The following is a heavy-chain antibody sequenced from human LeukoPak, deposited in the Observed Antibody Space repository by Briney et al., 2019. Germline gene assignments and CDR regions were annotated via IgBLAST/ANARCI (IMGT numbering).Heavy chain of an antibody. Sequence: GAPVKVSCKASGYTFTGYYMHWVRQAPGQGLEWMGWINPNSGGTNYAQKFQGRVTMTRDTSISTAYMELSRLRSDDTAVYYCATSGIQLWLDEYYLDYWGQGTLVTVSS. V-gene: IGHV1-2*02. CDR3: ATSGIQLWLDEYYLDY. CDR2: INPNSGGT. D-gene: IGHD5-18*01. CDR1: GYTFTGYY. J-gene: IGHJ4*02.